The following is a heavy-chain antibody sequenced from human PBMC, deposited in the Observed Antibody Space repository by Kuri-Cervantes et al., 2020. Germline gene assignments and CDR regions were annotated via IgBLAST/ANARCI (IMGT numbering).Heavy chain of an antibody. D-gene: IGHD1-26*01. CDR2: ISSSSAI. CDR3: ARDSNSGSYYRFDY. Sequence: GSLRLSCAASGFTFSDYYMNWVRQAPGKGLEWVSSISSSSAIYYADSVKGRFTISRDNAKNSLYLQMNSLRAEDTAVYYCARDSNSGSYYRFDYWGQGTLVTVSS. J-gene: IGHJ4*02. CDR1: GFTFSDYY. V-gene: IGHV3-69-1*01.